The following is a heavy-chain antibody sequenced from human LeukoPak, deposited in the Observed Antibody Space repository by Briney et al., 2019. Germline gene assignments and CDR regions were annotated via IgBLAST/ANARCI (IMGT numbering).Heavy chain of an antibody. CDR2: IHDDSTT. D-gene: IGHD1-1*01. CDR3: AHRTGFDY. V-gene: IGHV3-23*01. J-gene: IGHJ4*02. Sequence: PGGSLRLSCPASGFAFSNYDMSWARQAPGKGLEWVSTIHDDSTTRYADSVKGRFTISRDNSKNTMYLQMNSLRAEDTAIYYCAHRTGFDYWGQGTLVTVSS. CDR1: GFAFSNYD.